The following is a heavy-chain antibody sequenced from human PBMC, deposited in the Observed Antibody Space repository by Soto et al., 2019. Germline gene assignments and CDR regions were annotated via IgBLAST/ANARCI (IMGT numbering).Heavy chain of an antibody. CDR1: GFSFNYAW. Sequence: EVQLVESGGGLVKPGGSLRLSCAASGFSFNYAWMSWVRQAPGKGLELVGRIKSKTNGGAADYTAPVKDRFTISRDDSKNTLYLQMNSLKTDDTDVYYCTTDRAIMEAVIFDSWGQGTLVTVSS. V-gene: IGHV3-15*01. J-gene: IGHJ4*02. CDR3: TTDRAIMEAVIFDS. CDR2: IKSKTNGGAA. D-gene: IGHD2-8*01.